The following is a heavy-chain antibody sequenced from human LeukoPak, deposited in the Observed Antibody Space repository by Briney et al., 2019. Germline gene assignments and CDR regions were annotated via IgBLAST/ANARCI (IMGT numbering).Heavy chain of an antibody. Sequence: PSETLSLTCAVYGGSFSGYYWSWIRQPPGKGLEWIGEINHSGSTNYNPSLKSRVTISVDTSKNQCSLKLSSVTAADTAVYYCARTEESGYSYRYFGYYYYMDVWGKGTTVTVSS. CDR1: GGSFSGYY. D-gene: IGHD5-18*01. CDR2: INHSGST. V-gene: IGHV4-34*01. CDR3: ARTEESGYSYRYFGYYYYMDV. J-gene: IGHJ6*03.